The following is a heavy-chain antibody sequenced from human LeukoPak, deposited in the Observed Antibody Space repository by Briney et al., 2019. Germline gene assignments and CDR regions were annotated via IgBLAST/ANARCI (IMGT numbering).Heavy chain of an antibody. J-gene: IGHJ3*02. V-gene: IGHV1-24*01. Sequence: ASVKVSCKVSGYTLTELSVHWVRQAPGKGLEWMGGFDPEDGETIYAQKFQGRVTMTEDTSTDTAYMELSSLRSEDTAVYYCATPNLKIGGGNAFDIWGQGTMVTVSS. CDR1: GYTLTELS. D-gene: IGHD4-23*01. CDR2: FDPEDGET. CDR3: ATPNLKIGGGNAFDI.